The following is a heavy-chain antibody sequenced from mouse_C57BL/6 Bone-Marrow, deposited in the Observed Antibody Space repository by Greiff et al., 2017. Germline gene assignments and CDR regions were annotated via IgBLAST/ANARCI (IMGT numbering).Heavy chain of an antibody. CDR3: ARQSGTGWYFDV. D-gene: IGHD4-1*01. J-gene: IGHJ1*03. CDR2: IYPRSGNT. CDR1: GYTFTSYG. V-gene: IGHV1-81*01. Sequence: QVQLQQSGAELARPGASVKLSCKASGYTFTSYGISWVKQRTGQGLEWIGEIYPRSGNTYYNEKFKGKATLTAEKSSSTAYMELRSLTSEDSAVYFCARQSGTGWYFDVWGTGTTVTVSS.